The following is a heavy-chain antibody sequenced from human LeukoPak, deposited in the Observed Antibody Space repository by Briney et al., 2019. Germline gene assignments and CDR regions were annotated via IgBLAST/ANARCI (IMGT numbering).Heavy chain of an antibody. J-gene: IGHJ6*03. D-gene: IGHD3-3*01. CDR3: ARAAEDQREWFWVYYYMDV. Sequence: PSETLSLTCTVSGGSITSYFWSWIRQPAGKGLEWIGRLYTSGSTNYNPSLKSRVTMSVDTSKNQFSLKLSSVTAADTAVYYCARAAEDQREWFWVYYYMDVWGKGTTVTVSS. V-gene: IGHV4-4*07. CDR1: GGSITSYF. CDR2: LYTSGST.